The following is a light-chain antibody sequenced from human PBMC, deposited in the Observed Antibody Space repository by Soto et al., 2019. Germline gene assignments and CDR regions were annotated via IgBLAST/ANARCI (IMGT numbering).Light chain of an antibody. V-gene: IGLV1-44*01. Sequence: QPVLTQPRSASGTPGQRVTISCSGSSSNIGTNTVNWYHQLPGTAPKLLIYSINQRPSGVPDRFSGSKSGTSASLAISGLQSEDEADYYCAAWDDSLNGYVFGTGTKVTV. J-gene: IGLJ1*01. CDR3: AAWDDSLNGYV. CDR1: SSNIGTNT. CDR2: SIN.